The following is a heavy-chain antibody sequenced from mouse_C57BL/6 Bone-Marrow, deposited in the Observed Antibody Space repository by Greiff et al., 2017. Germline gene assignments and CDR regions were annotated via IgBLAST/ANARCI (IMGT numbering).Heavy chain of an antibody. J-gene: IGHJ2*01. CDR2: IGPGSGST. CDR3: ATELRPHYFDY. CDR1: GYTFTDYY. V-gene: IGHV1-77*01. D-gene: IGHD3-2*02. Sequence: VKLMESGAELVKPGASVKISCKASGYTFTDYYINWVKQRPGQGLEWIGKIGPGSGSTYYNEKFKGQATLTADKASSTAYMQLSSLTSEDSAVYFCATELRPHYFDYWGQGTTLTVSS.